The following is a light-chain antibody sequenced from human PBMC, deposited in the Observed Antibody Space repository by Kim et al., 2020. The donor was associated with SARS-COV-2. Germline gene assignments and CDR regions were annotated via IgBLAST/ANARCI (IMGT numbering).Light chain of an antibody. CDR3: QTWDTGIRV. Sequence: SVKLSCTLSSGHSTYAIAWHQQQPEKGPRYLMKVDSDGSHNKGDGIPDRFSGSSSGAERYLTISSLQSEDEADYYCQTWDTGIRVFGGGTKVTVL. CDR2: VDSDGSH. J-gene: IGLJ3*02. CDR1: SGHSTYA. V-gene: IGLV4-69*01.